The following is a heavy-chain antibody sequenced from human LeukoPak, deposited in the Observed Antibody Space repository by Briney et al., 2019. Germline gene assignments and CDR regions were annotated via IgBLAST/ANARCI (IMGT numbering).Heavy chain of an antibody. CDR3: ARDTSKDIVVVPAARGGVSDY. Sequence: PGGSLRLSCAASGFTFSSYSMNWVRQAPGKGLEWVSSISSSSSYIYYADSVKGRFTISRDNAKNSLYLQMNSLRAEDTAVYYCARDTSKDIVVVPAARGGVSDYWGQGTLVTVSS. D-gene: IGHD2-2*01. CDR2: ISSSSSYI. J-gene: IGHJ4*02. CDR1: GFTFSSYS. V-gene: IGHV3-21*01.